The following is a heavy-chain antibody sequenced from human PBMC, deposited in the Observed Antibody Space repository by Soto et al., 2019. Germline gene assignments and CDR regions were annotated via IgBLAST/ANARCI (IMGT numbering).Heavy chain of an antibody. CDR1: GGSISTGGYY. V-gene: IGHV4-31*03. D-gene: IGHD2-21*02. CDR3: ARKSTAPNYYYVMDV. CDR2: IYYSGTT. J-gene: IGHJ6*02. Sequence: TLSLTCTVSGGSISTGGYYWSWIRQHPGKGLEWIGHIYYSGTTYYNPSLKSRLTISVDTSKNQFSLTLTSVTAADTAVYYCARKSTAPNYYYVMDVWGQGTTVTVPS.